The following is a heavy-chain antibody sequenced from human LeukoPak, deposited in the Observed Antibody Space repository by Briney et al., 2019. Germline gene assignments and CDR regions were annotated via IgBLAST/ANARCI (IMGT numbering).Heavy chain of an antibody. J-gene: IGHJ3*02. D-gene: IGHD3-22*01. Sequence: ASVKVSCKASGYTFTSYYMHWVRQAPGQGLEWMGIINPSGGSTSYAQKFQGRVTMTRDTSTSTVYMELSSLRSEDTAVYYCARDPDSSGYYGDAFDIWGQGTMVTVSS. CDR1: GYTFTSYY. CDR2: INPSGGST. CDR3: ARDPDSSGYYGDAFDI. V-gene: IGHV1-46*01.